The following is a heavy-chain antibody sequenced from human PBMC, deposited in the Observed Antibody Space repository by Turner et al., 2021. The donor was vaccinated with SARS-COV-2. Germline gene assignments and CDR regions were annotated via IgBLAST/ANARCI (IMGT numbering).Heavy chain of an antibody. D-gene: IGHD3-22*01. J-gene: IGHJ4*02. Sequence: EVQLVESGGGLVQPGGSLRLSCAASGFTFTNHWIGWFRQAPGGGLEWVAIISQDGSQKNYVDSLRGRFTISRDNAKQSLYLQMNSLRADDTAVYYCARDSGYYRFDFWGQGTLVTVSS. CDR1: GFTFTNHW. CDR3: ARDSGYYRFDF. CDR2: ISQDGSQK. V-gene: IGHV3-7*03.